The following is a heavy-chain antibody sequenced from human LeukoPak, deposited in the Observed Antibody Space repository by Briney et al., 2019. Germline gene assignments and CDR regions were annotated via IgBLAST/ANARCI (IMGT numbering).Heavy chain of an antibody. D-gene: IGHD4-17*01. V-gene: IGHV4-34*01. CDR2: INHSGST. CDR1: GGSFSGYY. J-gene: IGHJ2*01. CDR3: ARLGDYGDYAYWYFDL. Sequence: SETLSLTCAVYGGSFSGYYWSWIRQPPGKGLEWIGEINHSGSTNYNPSLKSRVTISVDTSKNQFSLKLSSVTAADTAVYYCARLGDYGDYAYWYFDLWGRGTLVAVSS.